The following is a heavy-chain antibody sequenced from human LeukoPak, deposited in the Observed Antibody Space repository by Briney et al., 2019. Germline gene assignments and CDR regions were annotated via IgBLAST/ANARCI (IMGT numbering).Heavy chain of an antibody. J-gene: IGHJ4*02. Sequence: SETLSLTCTVSGFSISSGHYWGWVRQPPGAGLEWIGSVYQSGTTYYNPSLKSRVTTSVDMSKNQFSLRLRPVTAAGTAEYYCARIFIRNGYSSYFDCWGQGTLVTVSS. CDR2: VYQSGTT. D-gene: IGHD5-18*01. CDR1: GFSISSGHY. CDR3: ARIFIRNGYSSYFDC. V-gene: IGHV4-38-2*02.